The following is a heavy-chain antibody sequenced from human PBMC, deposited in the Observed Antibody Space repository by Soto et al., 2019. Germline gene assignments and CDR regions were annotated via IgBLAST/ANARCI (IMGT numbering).Heavy chain of an antibody. J-gene: IGHJ4*02. V-gene: IGHV1-69*13. Sequence: GASVKVSCKASGGTFSSYAISWLRQAPGQGLEWMGGIIPIFGTANYAQKFQGRVTITADESTSTAYMELSSLRSEDTAVYYCARMAAAGTGSSDYWGQGTLVTVSS. CDR3: ARMAAAGTGSSDY. D-gene: IGHD6-13*01. CDR2: IIPIFGTA. CDR1: GGTFSSYA.